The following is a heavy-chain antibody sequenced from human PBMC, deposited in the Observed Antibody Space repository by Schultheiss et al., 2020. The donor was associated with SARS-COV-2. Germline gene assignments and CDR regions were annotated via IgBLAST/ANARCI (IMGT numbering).Heavy chain of an antibody. CDR1: GGSFSGYY. CDR3: ARGIVAGVGYYGLDV. V-gene: IGHV4-59*08. D-gene: IGHD2-21*01. J-gene: IGHJ6*02. CDR2: FYYSGST. Sequence: SQTLSLTCAVYGGSFSGYYWSWIRQPPGKGLEWIGYFYYSGSTNYNPSLKSRVTISVDTSKNQFSLKLSSVTAADAAVYYCARGIVAGVGYYGLDVWGQGTTVTVSS.